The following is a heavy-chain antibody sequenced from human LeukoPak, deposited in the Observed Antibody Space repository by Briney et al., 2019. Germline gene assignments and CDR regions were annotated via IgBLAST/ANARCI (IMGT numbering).Heavy chain of an antibody. CDR1: GGSLGIYY. Sequence: SETLSHTCSVSGGSLGIYYWIWLPQPAGKGLEWIGRIYASGSTNYNPSLKSRVTISMDKSKNHFSLNLESVTAADTAFYYCARDFYGDDGHHPFDYWGQGIQVTVSS. V-gene: IGHV4-4*07. D-gene: IGHD2/OR15-2a*01. CDR2: IYASGST. CDR3: ARDFYGDDGHHPFDY. J-gene: IGHJ4*02.